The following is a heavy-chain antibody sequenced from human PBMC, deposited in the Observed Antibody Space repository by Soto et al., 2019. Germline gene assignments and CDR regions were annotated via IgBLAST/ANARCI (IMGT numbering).Heavy chain of an antibody. Sequence: PSETLSLTCSVSGASIASDGYYWSWIRQHPGRGLEWIGRIFHTGNTYYNLSLVSRLAISVDTSKNQFSLKLSSVTAADTAVYYCARTVHSGSQEFDYWGQGFLVTVSS. J-gene: IGHJ4*02. V-gene: IGHV4-31*03. CDR2: IFHTGNT. D-gene: IGHD3-10*01. CDR3: ARTVHSGSQEFDY. CDR1: GASIASDGYY.